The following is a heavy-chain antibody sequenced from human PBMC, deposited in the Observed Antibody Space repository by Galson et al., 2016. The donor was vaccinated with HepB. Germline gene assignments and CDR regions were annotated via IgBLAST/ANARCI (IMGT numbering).Heavy chain of an antibody. J-gene: IGHJ4*02. CDR3: ARSHYYERSGYKGLFDS. V-gene: IGHV3-48*02. D-gene: IGHD3-22*01. CDR2: IGSSGRDI. CDR1: GFNFSSFS. Sequence: SLRLSCAGSGFNFSSFSMNWVRQAPGKGLEWISYIGSSGRDISYADFLKGRVTISRDNAKNSLYLRTNNLRDEDTSVYYCARSHYYERSGYKGLFDSWGQGSLVTVSS.